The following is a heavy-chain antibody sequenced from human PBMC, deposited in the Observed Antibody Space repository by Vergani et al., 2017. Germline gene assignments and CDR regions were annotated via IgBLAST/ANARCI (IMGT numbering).Heavy chain of an antibody. CDR2: INPNSGGT. CDR3: ARGDDILTGYYRNYYYYGMDV. J-gene: IGHJ6*02. V-gene: IGHV1-2*02. CDR1: GYTFTGYY. Sequence: QVQLVQSGAEVKKPGASVKVSCKASGYTFTGYYMHWVRQASGQGPEWMGWINPNSGGTNYAQKFQGRVTMTRDTSISTAYMELSRLRSDDTAVYYCARGDDILTGYYRNYYYYGMDVWDQGTTVTVSS. D-gene: IGHD3-9*01.